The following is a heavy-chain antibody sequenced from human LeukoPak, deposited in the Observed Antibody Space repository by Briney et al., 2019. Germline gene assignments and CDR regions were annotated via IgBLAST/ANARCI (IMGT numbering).Heavy chain of an antibody. CDR2: IYYIGNT. CDR1: GGSISSYY. V-gene: IGHV4-59*01. Sequence: SETLSLTCTVSGGSISSYYWSWIRQPPGKGPEWIGFIYYIGNTNYNPSLKSRVTISVDTSKNQFSLKLTSVTAADTAVYYCARFRRYSSGWYNWYFDLWGRGTLVTVSS. J-gene: IGHJ2*01. D-gene: IGHD6-19*01. CDR3: ARFRRYSSGWYNWYFDL.